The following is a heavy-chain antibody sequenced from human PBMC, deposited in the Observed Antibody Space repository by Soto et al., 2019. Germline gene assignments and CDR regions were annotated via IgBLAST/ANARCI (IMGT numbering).Heavy chain of an antibody. V-gene: IGHV3-23*01. J-gene: IGHJ3*02. CDR2: ISGSGTST. Sequence: GGSLRLSCAASGFTFSSYAMSWVRQAPGKVLEWVSAISGSGTSTYYADSVKGRFTISRDNSKNTLYLQMNSLRAEDTAVYFCARDNGGDWGVGAFDIWGQGTMVTVSS. D-gene: IGHD2-21*02. CDR3: ARDNGGDWGVGAFDI. CDR1: GFTFSSYA.